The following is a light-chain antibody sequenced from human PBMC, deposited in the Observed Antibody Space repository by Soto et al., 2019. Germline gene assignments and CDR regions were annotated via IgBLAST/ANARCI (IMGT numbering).Light chain of an antibody. CDR2: LEGSGSY. J-gene: IGLJ2*01. CDR3: ETWDSNPHVG. CDR1: SGHSSYI. V-gene: IGLV4-60*03. Sequence: QSVLTQSSSASASLGSSVKLTCTLSSGHSSYIIAWHQQQPGKAPRYLMKLEGSGSYNKGSGVPDRFSGSSSGADRYLTISNLQSEDEADYYCETWDSNPHVGFGGGTQLTVL.